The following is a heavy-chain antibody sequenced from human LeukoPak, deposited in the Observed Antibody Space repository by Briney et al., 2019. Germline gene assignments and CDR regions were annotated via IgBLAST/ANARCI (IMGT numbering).Heavy chain of an antibody. D-gene: IGHD3-9*01. CDR1: GYTFTGYG. J-gene: IGHJ4*02. CDR3: ARAAINYDILTGYYPTYFDY. Sequence: ASVKVSCKASGYTFTGYGISWVRQAPGQGLEWMGWISAYNGNTNYAQKLQGRVTMTTDTSTSTAYMELRSLRSDDTAVYYCARAAINYDILTGYYPTYFDYWGQGTLVTVSS. CDR2: ISAYNGNT. V-gene: IGHV1-18*01.